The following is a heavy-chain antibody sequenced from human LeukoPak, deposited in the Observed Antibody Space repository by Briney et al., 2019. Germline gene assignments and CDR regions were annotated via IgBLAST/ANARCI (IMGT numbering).Heavy chain of an antibody. CDR3: ARHIGGGWFDP. Sequence: GASVKVSCKASGYTFTNYDINWVRQATGQGLEWMGWMNPNSGSTGYAQKFQGRVTMTRNTSITTAYMDLNSLRSEDTAVYYCARHIGGGWFDPWGQGTLVIVSS. V-gene: IGHV1-8*01. J-gene: IGHJ5*02. CDR1: GYTFTNYD. CDR2: MNPNSGST. D-gene: IGHD2-21*01.